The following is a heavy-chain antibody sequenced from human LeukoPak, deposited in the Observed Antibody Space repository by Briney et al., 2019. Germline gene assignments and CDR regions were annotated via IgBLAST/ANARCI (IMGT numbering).Heavy chain of an antibody. D-gene: IGHD3-22*01. V-gene: IGHV4-30-2*01. CDR3: ARALNTYYYDSSGYYYRRGYYFDY. J-gene: IGHJ4*02. Sequence: SQTLSLTCAVSGGSISSGGYSWSWIRQPPGEGLEWIGYIYHSGSTYYNPSLKSRVTISVDRSKNQFSLKLSSVTAADTAVYYCARALNTYYYDSSGYYYRRGYYFDYWGQGTLVTVSS. CDR1: GGSISSGGYS. CDR2: IYHSGST.